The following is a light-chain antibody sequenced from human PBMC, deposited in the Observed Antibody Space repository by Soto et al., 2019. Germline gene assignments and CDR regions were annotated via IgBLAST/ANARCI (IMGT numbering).Light chain of an antibody. CDR1: QSVSSN. CDR2: GAS. V-gene: IGKV3-15*01. J-gene: IGKJ1*01. CDR3: QQYNIWPLWT. Sequence: IVFTQSPGTLSLSPGERATLSCRASQSVSSNLAWYQQKPGQAPRLLIYGASTRATGIPARFSGSGSGTEFTLTISSLQSEDFAVYFCQQYNIWPLWTFGQGTKVDI.